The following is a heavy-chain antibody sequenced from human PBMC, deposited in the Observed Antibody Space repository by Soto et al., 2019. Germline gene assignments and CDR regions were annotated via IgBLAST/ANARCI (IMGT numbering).Heavy chain of an antibody. J-gene: IGHJ4*02. V-gene: IGHV3-23*01. CDR1: GFTFSSYA. CDR2: ISGSGGST. D-gene: IGHD3-22*01. Sequence: GGSLRLSCAASGFTFSSYAMSWVRQAPGKGLEWVSAISGSGGSTYYADSVKGRFTISRDNSKNTLYLQMNSLRAEDTAVYYCAKALTPFYYYDSSGYYLVDYWGQGTLVTVS. CDR3: AKALTPFYYYDSSGYYLVDY.